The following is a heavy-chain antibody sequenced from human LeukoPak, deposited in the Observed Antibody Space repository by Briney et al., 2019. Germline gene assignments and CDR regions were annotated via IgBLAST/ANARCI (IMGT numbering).Heavy chain of an antibody. J-gene: IGHJ6*03. V-gene: IGHV4-59*01. CDR1: GGSISSYY. CDR3: ARDRQDIVVVPAAPYYYYYYMDV. CDR2: IYYSGGT. D-gene: IGHD2-2*01. Sequence: SETLSLTCTVSGGSISSYYWSWIRQPPGKGLEWIGYIYYSGGTNYNPSLKSRVTISVDTSKNQFSLKLSSVTAADTAVYYCARDRQDIVVVPAAPYYYYYYMDVWGKGTTVTVSS.